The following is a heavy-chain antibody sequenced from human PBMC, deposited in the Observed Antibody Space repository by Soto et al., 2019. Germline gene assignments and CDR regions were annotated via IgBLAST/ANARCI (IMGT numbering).Heavy chain of an antibody. CDR3: AKHRAYYYDSGDYYSAFDY. Sequence: GGSLRLSCAASGFTFSNYAMNWVRQAPGKGLEWVSTISGSDGNTYSADSVKGRFTISRDNSKNTLYLQMNSLRADDTAIYYCAKHRAYYYDSGDYYSAFDYWGQGTLVTVSS. CDR2: ISGSDGNT. D-gene: IGHD3-22*01. J-gene: IGHJ4*02. CDR1: GFTFSNYA. V-gene: IGHV3-23*01.